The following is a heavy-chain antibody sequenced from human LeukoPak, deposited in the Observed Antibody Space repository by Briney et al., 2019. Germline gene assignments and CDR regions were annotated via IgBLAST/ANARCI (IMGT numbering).Heavy chain of an antibody. Sequence: ASVKVSCKASGGTFSSYAISWVRQAPGQGLEWMGGIIPIFGTANYAQKFQGRVTITTDESTSTAYMELSSLRSEDTAVYYCATDPYDSSGTWAFDIWGQGTMVTVSS. CDR3: ATDPYDSSGTWAFDI. D-gene: IGHD3-22*01. CDR1: GGTFSSYA. V-gene: IGHV1-69*05. J-gene: IGHJ3*02. CDR2: IIPIFGTA.